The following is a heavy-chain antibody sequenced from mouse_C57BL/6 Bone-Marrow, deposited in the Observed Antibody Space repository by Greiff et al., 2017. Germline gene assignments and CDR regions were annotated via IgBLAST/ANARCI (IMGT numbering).Heavy chain of an antibody. D-gene: IGHD1-1*01. CDR2: IWSGGST. CDR3: ARKIPQLLRSYAMDY. J-gene: IGHJ4*01. Sequence: VQLVESGPGLVQPSQSLSITCTVSGFSLTSYGVHWVRQSPGKGLEWLGVIWSGGSTDYNAAFISRLSISKDNSKSQVFFKMNSLQADDTAIYYCARKIPQLLRSYAMDYWGQGTSVTVSS. CDR1: GFSLTSYG. V-gene: IGHV2-2*01.